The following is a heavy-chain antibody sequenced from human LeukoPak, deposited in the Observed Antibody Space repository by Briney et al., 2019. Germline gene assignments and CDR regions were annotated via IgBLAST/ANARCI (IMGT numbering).Heavy chain of an antibody. CDR2: IYYSGNT. CDR1: GGSVSSGNYY. CDR3: ARDLCSGGSCYPLDYYGMDV. D-gene: IGHD2-15*01. J-gene: IGHJ6*02. V-gene: IGHV4-61*01. Sequence: SETLSLTCTVSGGSVSSGNYYWSWIRQPPGKGLEWIGYIYYSGNTNYNPSLKSRVTISVDTSKNQFSLKLSSVTAADTAVYYCARDLCSGGSCYPLDYYGMDVWGQGTTVTVSS.